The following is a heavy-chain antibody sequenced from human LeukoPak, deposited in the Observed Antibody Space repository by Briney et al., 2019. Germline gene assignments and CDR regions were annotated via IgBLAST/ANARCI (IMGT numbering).Heavy chain of an antibody. V-gene: IGHV3-33*08. CDR1: GFTFSNAW. CDR3: ARIGYCSGGSCYWVYFDY. J-gene: IGHJ4*02. Sequence: GGSLRLSCTASGFTFSNAWINWVRQAPGKGLEWVAVIWYDGSNTYYADSVKGRFTISRDNSKNTLYLQMNSLRAEDTAVYYCARIGYCSGGSCYWVYFDYWGQGTLVTVSS. CDR2: IWYDGSNT. D-gene: IGHD2-15*01.